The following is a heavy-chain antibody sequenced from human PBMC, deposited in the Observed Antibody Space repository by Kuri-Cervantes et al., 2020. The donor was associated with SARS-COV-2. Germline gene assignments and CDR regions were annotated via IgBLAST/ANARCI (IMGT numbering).Heavy chain of an antibody. CDR3: ARDSAVDYYDSSGYSSDY. CDR1: GFTFSSYS. Sequence: GESLKISCAASGFTFSSYSMNWVRQAPGKGLEWVSAMSGGGSSGTNTYYADSVKGRFTISRDHSKNTVYLQMNSLRAEDTAVYYCARDSAVDYYDSSGYSSDYWGQGTLVTVSS. J-gene: IGHJ4*02. CDR2: MSGGGSSGTNT. V-gene: IGHV3-21*01. D-gene: IGHD3-22*01.